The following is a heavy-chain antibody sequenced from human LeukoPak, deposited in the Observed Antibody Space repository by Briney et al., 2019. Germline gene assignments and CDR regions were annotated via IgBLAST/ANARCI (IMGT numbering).Heavy chain of an antibody. CDR2: ISSSSSTI. D-gene: IGHD3-22*01. J-gene: IGHJ1*01. V-gene: IGHV3-48*02. CDR1: GFTFSSYW. CDR3: ARAYYYDSSGYYYAEYFQH. Sequence: PGGSLRLSCAASGFTFSSYWMNWVRQAPGKGLEWVSYISSSSSTIYYADSVKGRFTISRDNAKNSLYLQMNSLRDEDTAVYYCARAYYYDSSGYYYAEYFQHWGQGTLVTVSS.